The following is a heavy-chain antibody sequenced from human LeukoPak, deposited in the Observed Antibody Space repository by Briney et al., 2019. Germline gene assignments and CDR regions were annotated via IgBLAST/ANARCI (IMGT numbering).Heavy chain of an antibody. J-gene: IGHJ6*03. CDR3: ARVRRLAYYDYYMDV. CDR2: INHSGRT. CDR1: GGSFSDYF. D-gene: IGHD3-9*01. Sequence: SETLSLTCAVYGGSFSDYFWGWIRQPPGKGLEWFGEINHSGRTYYNPSLKSRVTISVDTSKNQFSLKLSSVTAADTAVYYCARVRRLAYYDYYMDVWGKGTTVTVSS. V-gene: IGHV4-34*01.